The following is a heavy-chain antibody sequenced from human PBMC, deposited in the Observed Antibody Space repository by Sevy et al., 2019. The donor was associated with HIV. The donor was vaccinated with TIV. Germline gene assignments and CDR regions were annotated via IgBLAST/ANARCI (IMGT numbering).Heavy chain of an antibody. Sequence: GGSLRLSCAASGFTFSTYWMHWGRQAPGKGLEWVGNINQDESEKYYVASVKGRFTISRDNAKNSLYLQMNSLSPGDTAVYYCARSNSGYFDYWGQGTLVTVSS. J-gene: IGHJ4*02. D-gene: IGHD3-22*01. CDR3: ARSNSGYFDY. V-gene: IGHV3-7*01. CDR1: GFTFSTYW. CDR2: INQDESEK.